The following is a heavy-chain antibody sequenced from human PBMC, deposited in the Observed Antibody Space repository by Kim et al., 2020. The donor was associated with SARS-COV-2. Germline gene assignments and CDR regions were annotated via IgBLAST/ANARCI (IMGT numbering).Heavy chain of an antibody. CDR2: INHSGST. V-gene: IGHV4-34*01. CDR1: GGSFSGYY. J-gene: IGHJ4*02. CDR3: ARGSRFGELEVNYFDY. Sequence: SESLSLTCAVYGGSFSGYYWSWIRQPPGKGLEWIGEINHSGSTNYNPSLKSRVTISVDTSKNQFSLELSSVTAADTAVYYCARGSRFGELEVNYFDYWGQGTLVTISS. D-gene: IGHD3-10*02.